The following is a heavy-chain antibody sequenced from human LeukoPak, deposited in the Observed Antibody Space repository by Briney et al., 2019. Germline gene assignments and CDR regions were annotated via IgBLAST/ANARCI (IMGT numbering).Heavy chain of an antibody. CDR1: GYSFITYR. Sequence: HGESLKISCKGSGYSFITYRIGWVRQMPGKGLEWMGIIYPGDSDTRYSPSFQGQVTISVDKSISTAYLQWSSLKASDTAMYYCACRDGYDFDYWGQGTLVTVSS. V-gene: IGHV5-51*01. CDR3: ACRDGYDFDY. D-gene: IGHD5-24*01. J-gene: IGHJ4*02. CDR2: IYPGDSDT.